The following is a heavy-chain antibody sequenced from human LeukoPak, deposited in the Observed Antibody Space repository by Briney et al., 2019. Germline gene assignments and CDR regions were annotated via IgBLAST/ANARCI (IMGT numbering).Heavy chain of an antibody. V-gene: IGHV1-24*01. Sequence: ASVKVSCKVSGYTLTELSMHWVRQVPGKGLEWMGGFDFEEGKIIYAQKFQGRATMTEDTSTDTAYMELSSLTSEDTAVYYCTAATGWSSSMMWGQGTAVTVSS. CDR1: GYTLTELS. CDR3: TAATGWSSSMM. CDR2: FDFEEGKI. D-gene: IGHD6-13*01. J-gene: IGHJ4*02.